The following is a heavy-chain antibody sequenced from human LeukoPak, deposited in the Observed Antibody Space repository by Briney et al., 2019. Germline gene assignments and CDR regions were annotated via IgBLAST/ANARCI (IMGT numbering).Heavy chain of an antibody. V-gene: IGHV4-34*01. CDR1: GGSFSGYY. J-gene: IGHJ4*02. Sequence: PSETLSLTCAVYGGSFSGYYWSWIRQPPGKGPEWIGEINHSGSTNYNPSLKSRVTISVDTSKNQFSLKLSSVTAADTAVYYCARGRYSYDYFDYWGQGTLVTVSS. CDR3: ARGRYSYDYFDY. CDR2: INHSGST. D-gene: IGHD5-18*01.